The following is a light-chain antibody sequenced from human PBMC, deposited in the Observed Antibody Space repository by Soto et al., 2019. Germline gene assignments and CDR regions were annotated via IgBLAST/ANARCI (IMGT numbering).Light chain of an antibody. CDR3: QQYGSSPR. J-gene: IGKJ4*01. Sequence: EIVLTQSPGTLSLSPGERATLSCRASQSVSSSYLAWYQQKLGQAPRLLIYGASSRATGIPDRFSGSGSGTDFILTISRLEPEDFAVYYCQQYGSSPRFGGGTKVEIK. V-gene: IGKV3-20*01. CDR2: GAS. CDR1: QSVSSSY.